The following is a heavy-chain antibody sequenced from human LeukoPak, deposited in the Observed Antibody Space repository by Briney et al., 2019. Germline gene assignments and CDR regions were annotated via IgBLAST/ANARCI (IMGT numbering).Heavy chain of an antibody. CDR1: GYSFTNYW. V-gene: IGHV5-51*01. CDR2: IYPGSDA. Sequence: GESLKISCEASGYSFTNYWIAWVRQMPGKGLEWMGIIYPGSDARYSPSFQGQVTISADTSSTTAYLQWSSLKASDTAMYYCARGVPETENHRHGNDCWGQGTLVTVSS. J-gene: IGHJ4*02. CDR3: ARGVPETENHRHGNDC. D-gene: IGHD1-14*01.